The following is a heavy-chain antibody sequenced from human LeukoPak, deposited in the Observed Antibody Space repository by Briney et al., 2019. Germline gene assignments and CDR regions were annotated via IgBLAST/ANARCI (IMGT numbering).Heavy chain of an antibody. CDR1: GGSSSGYY. V-gene: IGHV4-34*01. CDR2: INHSGST. CDR3: ARVGYSYLNY. Sequence: PSETLSLTCAVYGGSSSGYYWSWIRQPPGKGLEWIGEINHSGSTNYNPSLKSRVTISVDTSKNQFSLRLSSVTAADTAVYYCARVGYSYLNYWGQGTLVTVSS. D-gene: IGHD5-18*01. J-gene: IGHJ4*02.